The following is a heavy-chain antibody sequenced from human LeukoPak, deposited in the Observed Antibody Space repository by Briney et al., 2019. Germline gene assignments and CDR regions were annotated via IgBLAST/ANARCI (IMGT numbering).Heavy chain of an antibody. CDR3: ARGRGGSYRDRRYYFDY. J-gene: IGHJ4*02. Sequence: SETLSLTCAVYGGSFSGYYWSWIHQPPGKGLEWIGEINHSGSTNYNPSLKSRVTISVDTSKNQFSLKLSSVTAADTAVYYCARGRGGSYRDRRYYFDYWGQGTLVTVSS. V-gene: IGHV4-34*01. D-gene: IGHD1-26*01. CDR2: INHSGST. CDR1: GGSFSGYY.